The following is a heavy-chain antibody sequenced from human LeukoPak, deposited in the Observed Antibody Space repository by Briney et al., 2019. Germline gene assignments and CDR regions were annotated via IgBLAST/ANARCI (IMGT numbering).Heavy chain of an antibody. CDR1: GYTFTGYY. V-gene: IGHV1-2*02. J-gene: IGHJ4*02. CDR2: INPNSGGT. CDR3: ARVRLGSGWSLFDF. D-gene: IGHD6-19*01. Sequence: ASVKVSCKASGYTFTGYYMHWVRQAPGQGREWMGWINPNSGGTNYAQKFQGRVTMPRDTSISTAYMELSRLRSDDTAVYYCARVRLGSGWSLFDFWGQGTLVTVSS.